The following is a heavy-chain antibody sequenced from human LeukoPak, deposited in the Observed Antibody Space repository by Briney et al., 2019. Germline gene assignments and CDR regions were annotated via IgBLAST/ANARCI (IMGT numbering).Heavy chain of an antibody. CDR3: ARDEPMVRGVIAN. CDR2: IYYSGST. D-gene: IGHD3-10*01. V-gene: IGHV4-59*01. CDR1: GGSISSYY. Sequence: PSETLSLTCTVSGGSISSYYWSWIRQPPGKGLEWIGYIYYSGSTNYNPSLKSRVTISVDTSKNQFSLKLSSVTAADTAVYYCARDEPMVRGVIANWGQGTLVTVSS. J-gene: IGHJ4*02.